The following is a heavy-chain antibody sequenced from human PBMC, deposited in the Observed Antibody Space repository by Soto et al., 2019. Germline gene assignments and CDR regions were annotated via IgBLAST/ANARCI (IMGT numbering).Heavy chain of an antibody. D-gene: IGHD3-22*01. J-gene: IGHJ1*01. V-gene: IGHV6-1*01. CDR1: GDSVSSNSAA. CDR3: AREVKGYYESSGYSAPTAEYFQH. CDR2: TYYRSKWYN. Sequence: SETLFLTCAISGDSVSSNSAAWNWIRQSPSRGLEWLGRTYYRSKWYNDYAVSVKSRITINPDTSKNQFSLQLNSVTPEDTAVYYCAREVKGYYESSGYSAPTAEYFQHWGQGPLVTVSS.